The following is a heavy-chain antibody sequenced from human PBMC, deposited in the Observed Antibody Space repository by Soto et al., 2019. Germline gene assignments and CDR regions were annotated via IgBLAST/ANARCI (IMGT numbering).Heavy chain of an antibody. CDR2: ISGSGGST. CDR3: AKPRDSGSPFDY. CDR1: VFTFSSYA. V-gene: IGHV3-23*01. Sequence: GGSLRLSCLASVFTFSSYAMSLVRQAPGKGLESVSAISGSGGSTYYADSVKGRFTISRDNSKNTLYLQMNSLRAEDTAVYYCAKPRDSGSPFDYWGKGTLFTVSS. J-gene: IGHJ4*02. D-gene: IGHD1-26*01.